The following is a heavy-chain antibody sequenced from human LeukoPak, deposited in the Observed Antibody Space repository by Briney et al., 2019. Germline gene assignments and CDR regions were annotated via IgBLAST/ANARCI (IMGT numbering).Heavy chain of an antibody. Sequence: GGSLRLSCAASGFTFDDYAMHWVRQAPGKGLEWVSGISWNSGSIGYADSVKGRFTISRDNAKNSLYLQMNSLRAEDTAVYYCARDGYYDFWSGYYSHYYYYMDVWGKGTTVTVSS. CDR2: ISWNSGSI. J-gene: IGHJ6*03. V-gene: IGHV3-9*01. CDR1: GFTFDDYA. D-gene: IGHD3-3*01. CDR3: ARDGYYDFWSGYYSHYYYYMDV.